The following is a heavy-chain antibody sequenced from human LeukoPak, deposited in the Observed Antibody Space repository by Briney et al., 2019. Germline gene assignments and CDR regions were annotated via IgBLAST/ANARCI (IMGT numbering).Heavy chain of an antibody. CDR2: FYTSGNT. D-gene: IGHD1-26*01. CDR1: GGSISSGSYY. Sequence: SETLSLTCTVSGGSISSGSYYWSWIRQPAGKGLEWIGRFYTSGNTNYNSSLKSRVTMPVDTSKNQFSLKLNSVTAADTAVYYCARHFRREVLIGSAFDIWGQGTMVTVSS. CDR3: ARHFRREVLIGSAFDI. J-gene: IGHJ3*02. V-gene: IGHV4-61*02.